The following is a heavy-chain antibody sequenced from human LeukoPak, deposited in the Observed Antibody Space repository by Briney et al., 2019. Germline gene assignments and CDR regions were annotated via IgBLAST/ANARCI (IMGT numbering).Heavy chain of an antibody. D-gene: IGHD3-9*01. CDR3: ARDNYNILTGYVRYAFDI. V-gene: IGHV1-69*04. CDR2: IIPILGIA. Sequence: ASVNVSCKASGGTFSSYAISWVRQAPGQGLEWMGRIIPILGIANYAQKFQGRVTITADKSTSTAYMELSSLRSEDTAVYYCARDNYNILTGYVRYAFDIWGQGTMVTVSS. CDR1: GGTFSSYA. J-gene: IGHJ3*02.